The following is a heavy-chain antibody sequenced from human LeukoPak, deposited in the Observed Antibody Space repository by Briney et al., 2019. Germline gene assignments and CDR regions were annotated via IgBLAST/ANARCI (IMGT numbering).Heavy chain of an antibody. CDR2: ISAYNGNT. CDR1: GYTFTSYG. CDR3: ATAGYCSSTSCYNFDP. D-gene: IGHD2-2*01. Sequence: GASVKVSCKASGYTFTSYGISWVRQAPGQGLEWMGWISAYNGNTNYVQKLQGRVTMTTDTSTSTAYMELSSLRSEDTAVYYCATAGYCSSTSCYNFDPWGQGTLVTVSS. J-gene: IGHJ5*02. V-gene: IGHV1-18*01.